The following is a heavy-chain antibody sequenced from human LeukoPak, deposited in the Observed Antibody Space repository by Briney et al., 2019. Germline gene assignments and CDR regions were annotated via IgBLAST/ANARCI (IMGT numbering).Heavy chain of an antibody. CDR3: ATLLSSSYYFDY. J-gene: IGHJ4*02. Sequence: ASETLSLTCTVSGGSISRYYWSWIRQPAGKGLEWIGRIYNTGRTNYNPSLKSRVIISVDTSKNHFSLKLSSVTAADTAVYFCATLLSSSYYFDYWGQGTLVTVSS. CDR2: IYNTGRT. CDR1: GGSISRYY. V-gene: IGHV4-4*07. D-gene: IGHD3-10*02.